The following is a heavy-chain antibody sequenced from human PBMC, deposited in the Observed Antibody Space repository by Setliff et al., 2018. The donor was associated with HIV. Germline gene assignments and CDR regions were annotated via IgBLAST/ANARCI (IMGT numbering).Heavy chain of an antibody. J-gene: IGHJ6*02. CDR3: ARGSGGYCSGGSCYFGFGLAL. V-gene: IGHV1-69*13. D-gene: IGHD2-15*01. CDR2: IIPIFNTA. CDR1: GGTFSSYS. Sequence: SVKVSCKASGGTFSSYSITWGRQAPGQGLEWMGGIIPIFNTANYAQKFQGRVTITADESTSTAYMELSSLGSGDTAVYYCARGSGGYCSGGSCYFGFGLALWGQGTTVTVSS.